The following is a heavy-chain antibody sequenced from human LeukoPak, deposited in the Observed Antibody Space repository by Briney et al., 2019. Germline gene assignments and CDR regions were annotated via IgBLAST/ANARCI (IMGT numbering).Heavy chain of an antibody. CDR3: AREGGLTSSDYYDSSGYYSYFDY. Sequence: PSQTLSLTCTVYGGSISSGSYYWSWIRQPAGKGLEWIGYIYYSGSTNYNPSLKSRVTISVDTSKNQFSLKLSSVTAADTAVYYCAREGGLTSSDYYDSSGYYSYFDYWGQGTLVTVSS. CDR2: IYYSGST. D-gene: IGHD3-22*01. CDR1: GGSISSGSYY. J-gene: IGHJ4*02. V-gene: IGHV4-61*10.